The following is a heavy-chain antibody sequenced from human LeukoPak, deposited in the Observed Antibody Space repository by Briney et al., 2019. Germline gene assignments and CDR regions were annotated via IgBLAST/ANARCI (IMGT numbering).Heavy chain of an antibody. D-gene: IGHD3-3*01. CDR1: GGSFSSYY. CDR3: ARERVYYDFWSGYGGWFDP. V-gene: IGHV4-59*01. CDR2: IYYSGST. Sequence: SETLYLTCAVYGGSFSSYYWSWIRQPPGKGLEWIGYIYYSGSTNYNPSLKSRVTISVDTSKSQFSLKLSSVTAADTAVYYCARERVYYDFWSGYGGWFDPWGQGTLVTVSS. J-gene: IGHJ5*02.